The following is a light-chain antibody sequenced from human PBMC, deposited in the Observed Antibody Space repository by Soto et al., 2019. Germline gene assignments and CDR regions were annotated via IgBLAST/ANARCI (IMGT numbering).Light chain of an antibody. J-gene: IGKJ1*01. V-gene: IGKV3D-15*01. CDR2: GAS. CDR3: QHQG. Sequence: EIVMTQSPAALSVSPGERATLSCRAGQGVTTNFAWYQQKSGQAPRLLIYGASTRATGIPDRFSGSGSGTHFTLTISRLEPEDFAVYYCQHQGFGQGTKVDIK. CDR1: QGVTTN.